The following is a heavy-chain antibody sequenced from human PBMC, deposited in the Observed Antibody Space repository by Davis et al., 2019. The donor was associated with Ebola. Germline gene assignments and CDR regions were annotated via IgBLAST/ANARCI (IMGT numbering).Heavy chain of an antibody. J-gene: IGHJ4*02. D-gene: IGHD2/OR15-2a*01. Sequence: SVKVSCKASGGTFSIYAISWMRQAPGQGLEWMGRLITMTGITDYAQKFQGRVTLTADKSTSTAYMDLSSLRSEDTAIYYCAKDLTHSNSPDPFDYWGQGTLVTVSS. V-gene: IGHV1-69*04. CDR2: LITMTGIT. CDR1: GGTFSIYA. CDR3: AKDLTHSNSPDPFDY.